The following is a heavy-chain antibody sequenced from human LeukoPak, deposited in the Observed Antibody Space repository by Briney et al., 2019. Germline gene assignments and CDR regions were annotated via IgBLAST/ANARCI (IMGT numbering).Heavy chain of an antibody. CDR2: ISGSGGST. Sequence: GGSLRLSCRVSGITLSNYGMSWVRQAPGKGLEWVAGISGSGGSTNYADSVKGRSTISRDNPKNTLYLQMTSLRAEDTAVYFCAKRGVVIRVILVGFHKEAYYFDSWGQGALVTVSS. J-gene: IGHJ4*02. V-gene: IGHV3-23*01. CDR1: GITLSNYG. D-gene: IGHD3-22*01. CDR3: AKRGVVIRVILVGFHKEAYYFDS.